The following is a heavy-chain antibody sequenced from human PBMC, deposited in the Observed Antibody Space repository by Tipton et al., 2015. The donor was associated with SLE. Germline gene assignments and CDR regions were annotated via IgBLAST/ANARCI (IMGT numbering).Heavy chain of an antibody. V-gene: IGHV4-4*02. J-gene: IGHJ6*02. CDR1: GGSISSRNW. CDR2: IDHSGST. CDR3: ARVVTVGAAHYYDIDV. Sequence: TLSLTCAVYGGSISSRNWWSWIRQPPGKGLEWIGEIDHSGSTNYNPSLESRVTISIDKSRNQFSLKLNSVTAADTVVYYCARVVTVGAAHYYDIDVWGQGTRVTVSS. D-gene: IGHD2-21*02.